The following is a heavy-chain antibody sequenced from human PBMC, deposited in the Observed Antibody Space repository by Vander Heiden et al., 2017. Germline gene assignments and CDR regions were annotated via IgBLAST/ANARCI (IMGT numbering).Heavy chain of an antibody. Sequence: EVQLVESGGGLVKPGGSLRLSCAASGFTFSSYSMNWVRQAPGKGLEWVSSISSSSSYIYYADSVKGRFTISRDNAKNSLYLQMNSLRAEDTAVYYCARMGHSSRPRLFDIWGQGTMVTVSS. CDR3: ARMGHSSRPRLFDI. V-gene: IGHV3-21*01. J-gene: IGHJ3*02. CDR1: GFTFSSYS. D-gene: IGHD6-13*01. CDR2: ISSSSSYI.